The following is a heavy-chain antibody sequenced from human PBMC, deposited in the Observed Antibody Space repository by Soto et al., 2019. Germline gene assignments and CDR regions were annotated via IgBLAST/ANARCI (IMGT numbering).Heavy chain of an antibody. CDR1: GGTFSSYT. D-gene: IGHD2-15*01. CDR3: ARDGGLGYCSGGSCYPFGRGSWFDP. Sequence: ASVKVSCKASGGTFSSYTISWVRQAPGQGLEWMGRIIPILGIANYAQKFQGRVTITADKSTSTAYMELSSLRSGDTAVYYCARDGGLGYCSGGSCYPFGRGSWFDPWGQGTLVTVSS. CDR2: IIPILGIA. V-gene: IGHV1-69*04. J-gene: IGHJ5*02.